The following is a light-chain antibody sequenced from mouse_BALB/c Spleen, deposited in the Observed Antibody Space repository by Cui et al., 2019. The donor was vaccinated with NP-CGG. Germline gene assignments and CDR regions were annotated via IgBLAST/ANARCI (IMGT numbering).Light chain of an antibody. CDR2: GTN. Sequence: QAVVTQESALTTSPGETVIFTCRSSTGAVTTSNYANWVQEKPDHLFTGLIGGTNNRAPGVPARFSGSLIGDKAALTITGEQTEDEAIYFCALWYSNHWVFGGGTKLTVL. CDR1: TGAVTTSNY. J-gene: IGLJ1*01. CDR3: ALWYSNHWV. V-gene: IGLV1*01.